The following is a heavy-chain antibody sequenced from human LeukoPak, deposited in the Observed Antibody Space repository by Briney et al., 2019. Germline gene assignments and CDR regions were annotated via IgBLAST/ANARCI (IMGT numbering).Heavy chain of an antibody. CDR3: ARQTGESTNFDN. V-gene: IGHV3-21*01. D-gene: IGHD2-2*01. CDR1: GFTFSSYS. Sequence: GGSLRLSCAASGFTFSSYSMNWVRQAPGKGLEWVSSISSSSSYIYYADSVKGRFTISRDNAKNSLYLQMNSLRAEDTAVYYCARQTGESTNFDNWGQGTLVTVSS. J-gene: IGHJ4*02. CDR2: ISSSSSYI.